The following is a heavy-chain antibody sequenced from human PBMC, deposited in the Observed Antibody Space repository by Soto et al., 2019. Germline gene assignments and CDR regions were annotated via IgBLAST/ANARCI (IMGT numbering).Heavy chain of an antibody. CDR1: RVTFSDFG. D-gene: IGHD1-26*01. CDR2: ISKDGSEK. Sequence: QVQLVESGGGVVQPGTSLKLSCAVSRVTFSDFGMHWVRQAPGKGLEWVGMISKDGSEKHYGDSVTGRFTLSRHNSKNMSFLHMRSPTPNDTAVSYCATVRVATPFSQYYHFDGWRQGTTVTV. CDR3: ATVRVATPFSQYYHFDG. V-gene: IGHV3-30*03. J-gene: IGHJ6*02.